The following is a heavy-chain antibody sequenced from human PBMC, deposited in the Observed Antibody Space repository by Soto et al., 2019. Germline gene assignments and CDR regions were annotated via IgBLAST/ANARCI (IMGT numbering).Heavy chain of an antibody. CDR3: AKKAWVRFDY. CDR2: VFHTGNT. Sequence: SETLSLTCAVSCDAISSSVCWTWVRQPPGKGLEWIGEVFHTGNTNYNPSLKSRVTMSVDKSTNEFSLKLTSVTAADTAIYYCAKKAWVRFDYWGQGALVTVSS. J-gene: IGHJ4*02. D-gene: IGHD7-27*01. V-gene: IGHV4-4*02. CDR1: CDAISSSVC.